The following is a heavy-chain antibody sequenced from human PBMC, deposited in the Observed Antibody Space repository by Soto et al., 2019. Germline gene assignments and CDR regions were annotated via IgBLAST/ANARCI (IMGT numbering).Heavy chain of an antibody. D-gene: IGHD3-22*01. CDR3: ARVMGIVVPDDAFDI. CDR2: INHSGST. CDR1: GGSFSGYY. V-gene: IGHV4-34*01. J-gene: IGHJ3*02. Sequence: SETLSLTCAVYGGSFSGYYWSWIRQPPGKGLEWIGEINHSGSTNYNPSLKSRVTISVDTSKNQFSLKLSSVTAADTAVYYCARVMGIVVPDDAFDIWGQGTMVTVSS.